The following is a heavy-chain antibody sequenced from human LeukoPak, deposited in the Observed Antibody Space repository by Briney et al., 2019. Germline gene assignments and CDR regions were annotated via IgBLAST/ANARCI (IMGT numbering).Heavy chain of an antibody. D-gene: IGHD4-23*01. CDR1: GGSISGGGYY. Sequence: PSETLSLTYTVSGGSISGGGYYWSWIRQHPGKGLEWIGYIYYSGSTYYNPSLKSRVTISVDTSKNQFSLKLNSLTAADTAIYYCARRSHINSPPVWGQGTLVTVSS. V-gene: IGHV4-31*03. CDR2: IYYSGST. J-gene: IGHJ4*02. CDR3: ARRSHINSPPV.